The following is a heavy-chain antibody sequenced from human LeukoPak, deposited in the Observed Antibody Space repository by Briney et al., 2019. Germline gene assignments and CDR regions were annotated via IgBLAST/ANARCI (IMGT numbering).Heavy chain of an antibody. J-gene: IGHJ4*02. D-gene: IGHD3-16*01. CDR1: GFTVSSSY. CDR2: IYSGGSS. V-gene: IGHV3-66*01. Sequence: PGGPLRLSCAASGFTVSSSYMSWVRQAPGKGLEWVSVIYSGGSSDYADSVKGRCIISRDNSKNTLFLQMNSLRAEDTAVYYCARVIWSAGKYYFDYWGQGTLVTVSS. CDR3: ARVIWSAGKYYFDY.